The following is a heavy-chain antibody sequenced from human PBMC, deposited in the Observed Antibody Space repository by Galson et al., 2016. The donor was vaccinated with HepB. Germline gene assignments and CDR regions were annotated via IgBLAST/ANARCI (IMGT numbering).Heavy chain of an antibody. CDR3: VRDLDY. CDR1: AFTFSTYW. J-gene: IGHJ4*02. Sequence: SLRLSCAASAFTFSTYWMSCVRQAPGKGLEWVANINQDGSEKSYVDPVKGRFTISGDNAKNSLYLHMNSLRAEDTAFYYCVRDLDYWGQGTLVTVSS. CDR2: INQDGSEK. V-gene: IGHV3-7*01.